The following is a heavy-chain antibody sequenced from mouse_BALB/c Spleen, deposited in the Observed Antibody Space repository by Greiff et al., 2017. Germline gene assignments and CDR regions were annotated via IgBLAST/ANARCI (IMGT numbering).Heavy chain of an antibody. D-gene: IGHD1-1*01. V-gene: IGHV1S56*01. J-gene: IGHJ3*01. Sequence: VQGVESGPELVKPGASVRISCKASGYTFTSYYIHWVKQRPGQGLEWIGWIYPGNVNTKYNEKFKGKATLTADKSSSTAYMQLSSLTSEDSAVYFCARNYGSSYGFAYWGQGTLVTVSA. CDR1: GYTFTSYY. CDR2: IYPGNVNT. CDR3: ARNYGSSYGFAY.